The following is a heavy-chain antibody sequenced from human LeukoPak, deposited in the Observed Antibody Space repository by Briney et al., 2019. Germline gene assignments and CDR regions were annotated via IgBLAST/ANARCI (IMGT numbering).Heavy chain of an antibody. CDR1: GGSISSYY. CDR2: IYYSGST. V-gene: IGHV4-59*12. D-gene: IGHD2-15*01. Sequence: SETLSLTCTVSGGSISSYYWSWIRQPPGKGLEWIGYIYYSGSTNYNPSLKSRVTISVDTSKNQFSLKLTSVTAADTAVYYCAREGVYGNGGLDYWGQGTLVTVSS. CDR3: AREGVYGNGGLDY. J-gene: IGHJ4*02.